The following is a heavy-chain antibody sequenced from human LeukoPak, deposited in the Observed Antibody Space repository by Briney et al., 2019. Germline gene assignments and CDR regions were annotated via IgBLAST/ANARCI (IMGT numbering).Heavy chain of an antibody. CDR2: VSSSSSYI. CDR1: GFTFSSYS. Sequence: PGGSLRLSCAASGFTFSSYSMNWVRQAPGKGLEWVSSVSSSSSYIYYADSVKGRFTISRDNAKNSLYLQMNSLRAEDTAVYYCAKGSSSTYVFDYWGQGTLVTVSS. J-gene: IGHJ4*02. CDR3: AKGSSSTYVFDY. V-gene: IGHV3-21*01. D-gene: IGHD2-2*01.